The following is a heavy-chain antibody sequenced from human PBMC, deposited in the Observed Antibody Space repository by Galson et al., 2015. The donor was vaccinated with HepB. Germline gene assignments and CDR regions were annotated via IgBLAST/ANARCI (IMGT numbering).Heavy chain of an antibody. J-gene: IGHJ4*02. CDR2: IDPSDSCT. D-gene: IGHD4-17*01. Sequence: QSGAEVKKPGESLRISCKGSGYSFTSYWISWVRQMPGKGLEWMGRIDPSDSCTNYSPSFQGHVTISADKSISTAYLQWSSLKASYTAMYYCARLGATVTTPVYWGQGTLVTVSS. V-gene: IGHV5-10-1*01. CDR3: ARLGATVTTPVY. CDR1: GYSFTSYW.